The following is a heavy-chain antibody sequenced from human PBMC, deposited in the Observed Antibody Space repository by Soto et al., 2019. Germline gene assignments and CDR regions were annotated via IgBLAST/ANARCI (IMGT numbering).Heavy chain of an antibody. Sequence: PGGSLRLSCAASGFTFSKYAMRWVRQARGTGLEWVAVISNGGSNPYYADSVKGRFTISRDNSKNTLYLQMNSLREEDTAVYYCARTGYDRSGYFVEYYFDYWGQGTLVTVSS. CDR1: GFTFSKYA. CDR2: ISNGGSNP. J-gene: IGHJ4*02. D-gene: IGHD3-22*01. V-gene: IGHV3-30-3*01. CDR3: ARTGYDRSGYFVEYYFDY.